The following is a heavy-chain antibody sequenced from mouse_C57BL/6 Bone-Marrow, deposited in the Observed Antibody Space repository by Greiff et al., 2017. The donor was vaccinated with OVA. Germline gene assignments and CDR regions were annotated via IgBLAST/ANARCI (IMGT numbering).Heavy chain of an antibody. CDR1: GYTFTNYW. Sequence: QVQLQQPGAELVRPGASVKLSCKASGYTFTNYWMHWVKRRPGQGLEGIGVIAPADSYINNNQKFKGRATLTVDTSSSTASMHLSSLTSEASAVYYAAPYGSRLYLGYWGQGTGLTVSA. D-gene: IGHD1-1*01. CDR3: APYGSRLYLGY. J-gene: IGHJ2*03. CDR2: IAPADSYI. V-gene: IGHV1-59*01.